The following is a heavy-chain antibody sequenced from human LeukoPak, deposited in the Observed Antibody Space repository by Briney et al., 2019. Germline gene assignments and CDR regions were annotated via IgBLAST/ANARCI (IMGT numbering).Heavy chain of an antibody. V-gene: IGHV3-30-3*01. CDR3: ARVTVGFFDY. J-gene: IGHJ4*02. D-gene: IGHD4-23*01. CDR2: ISYDGSNK. CDR1: GFTFSSYA. Sequence: GWSLRLSCAASGFTFSSYAMHWVRQAPGKGLEWVAVISYDGSNKYYADSVKGRFTISRDNSKNTLYLQMNSLRAEDTAVYYCARVTVGFFDYWGQGTLVTVSS.